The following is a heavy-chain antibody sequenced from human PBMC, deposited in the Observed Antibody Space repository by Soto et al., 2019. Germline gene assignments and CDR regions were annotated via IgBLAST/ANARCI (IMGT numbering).Heavy chain of an antibody. CDR2: IFFTGIT. J-gene: IGHJ6*02. CDR1: GGSVTTGSYN. CDR3: ARDGHGMDV. Sequence: QVQLQESGPGLVRPSETLSLTCTVSGGSVTTGSYNWSWIRRPPGKGLEWIGNIFFTGITHYNPSLNNRVTMSVDTSKNQFSLTVTSVTAADTAVYYCARDGHGMDVWGXGTTVTVSS. V-gene: IGHV4-61*01.